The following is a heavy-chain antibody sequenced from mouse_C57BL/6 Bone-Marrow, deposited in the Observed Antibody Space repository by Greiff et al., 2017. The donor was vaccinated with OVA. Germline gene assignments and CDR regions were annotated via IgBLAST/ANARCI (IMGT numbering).Heavy chain of an antibody. Sequence: VQLQQSGAELVRPGASVTLSCKASGYTFTDYEMNWVKQTPVHGLEWIGAIDPETGGTAYNQKFKGKAILTADKSSSTAYMEPRSLTSEDSSVYYCTRSNLDYWGQGTTLTVSS. J-gene: IGHJ2*01. CDR1: GYTFTDYE. CDR2: IDPETGGT. CDR3: TRSNLDY. V-gene: IGHV1-15*01.